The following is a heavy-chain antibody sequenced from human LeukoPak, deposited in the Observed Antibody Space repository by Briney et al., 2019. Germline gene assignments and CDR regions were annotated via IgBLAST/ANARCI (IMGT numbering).Heavy chain of an antibody. CDR2: IYYSGST. CDR1: GGSISSSSYY. J-gene: IGHJ6*02. Sequence: SQTLSLTCTVSGGSISSSSYYWGWIRQPPGKGLEWIGSIYYSGSTYYNPSLKSRVTISVDTSKNQFSLKLSSVTAADTAVYYCARGTGGVGATTDAYYYYGMDVWGQGTTVTVSS. V-gene: IGHV4-39*07. D-gene: IGHD1-26*01. CDR3: ARGTGGVGATTDAYYYYGMDV.